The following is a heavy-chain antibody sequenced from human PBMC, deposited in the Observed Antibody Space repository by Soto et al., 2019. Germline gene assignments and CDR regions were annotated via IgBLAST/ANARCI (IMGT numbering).Heavy chain of an antibody. CDR1: GFTFTSYG. Sequence: GGSLRLSCTASGFTFTSYGMGWVRQAPGKGLQWVSTIRGDGGQTHYTDSVKGRFSISRDNSKNTVYLQMDSLRAEDTAMYFCARDVGLDSDALFAYWGQGTQVTVSS. D-gene: IGHD3-9*01. V-gene: IGHV3-23*01. J-gene: IGHJ4*02. CDR2: IRGDGGQT. CDR3: ARDVGLDSDALFAY.